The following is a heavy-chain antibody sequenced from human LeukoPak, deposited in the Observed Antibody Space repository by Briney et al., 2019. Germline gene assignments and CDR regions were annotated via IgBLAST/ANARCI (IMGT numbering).Heavy chain of an antibody. D-gene: IGHD4-17*01. Sequence: GGSLRLSCAASGFTFSSYGMHWVRQAPGKGLEWVAFIRYDGSNKYYADSVKGRFTISRDNSKNTLYLQMNSLRAEDTAVYYCAKALATVTTLDYWGQGTLVTVSS. CDR3: AKALATVTTLDY. J-gene: IGHJ4*02. V-gene: IGHV3-30*02. CDR2: IRYDGSNK. CDR1: GFTFSSYG.